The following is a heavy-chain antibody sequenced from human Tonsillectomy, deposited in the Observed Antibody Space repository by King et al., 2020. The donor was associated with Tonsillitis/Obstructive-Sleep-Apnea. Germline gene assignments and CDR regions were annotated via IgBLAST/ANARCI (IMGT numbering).Heavy chain of an antibody. CDR3: ARGAAPGTVDY. D-gene: IGHD6-13*01. CDR1: GGSFSGFY. Sequence: VQLQQWGAGLLKPSETLSLTCAVYGGSFSGFYWTWIRQPPGKGLEWIGEINHSGFTYYNPSLKSRVSISVDTSKSHFSLNLRSLTDADTAIYYCARGAAPGTVDYWGQGALVTVSS. CDR2: INHSGFT. V-gene: IGHV4-34*01. J-gene: IGHJ4*02.